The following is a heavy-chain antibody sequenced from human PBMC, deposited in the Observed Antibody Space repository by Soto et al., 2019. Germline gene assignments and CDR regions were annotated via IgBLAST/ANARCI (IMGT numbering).Heavy chain of an antibody. CDR1: GYTFTSYD. V-gene: IGHV1-18*01. CDR2: ISAYNSNT. CDR3: ARGLGFVGAPGGRYYYHNMDV. Sequence: ASVKVSCKASGYTFTSYDISWVRQAPGQGLEWMGWISAYNSNTENAQNFQARVTMTTDTSTRTAYMELRSLRSDDTAVYYCARGLGFVGAPGGRYYYHNMDVWGQGTTVTVSS. J-gene: IGHJ6*02. D-gene: IGHD1-26*01.